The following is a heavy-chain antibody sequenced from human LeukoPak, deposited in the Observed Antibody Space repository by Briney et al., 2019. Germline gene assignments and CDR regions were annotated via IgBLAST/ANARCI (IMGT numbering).Heavy chain of an antibody. J-gene: IGHJ5*02. V-gene: IGHV4-61*01. Sequence: ASETLSLTCTVSGGSISSSSYYWSWIRQPPGKGLEWIGYIYYSGSTNYNPSLKSRVTISVDTSKNQFSLKLSSVTAADTAVYYCASGSYLNWFDPWGQGTLVTVSS. CDR3: ASGSYLNWFDP. CDR2: IYYSGST. CDR1: GGSISSSSYY. D-gene: IGHD3-10*01.